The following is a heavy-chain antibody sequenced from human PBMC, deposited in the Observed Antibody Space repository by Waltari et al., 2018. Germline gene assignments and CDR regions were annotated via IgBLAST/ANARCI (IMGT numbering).Heavy chain of an antibody. Sequence: EVHLVESGGGLVQTGGSLSLSCFLSGFPFLHCWLSWVCLAPGKGLEWVANIDQYGSQKYYADWVKGRFTISRDNAKNSVFLQLNSLRAEDTAVYYCMRGTIAAPGFDYWGQGALVTVSS. CDR3: MRGTIAAPGFDY. J-gene: IGHJ4*02. V-gene: IGHV3-7*01. CDR1: GFPFLHCW. D-gene: IGHD6-13*01. CDR2: IDQYGSQK.